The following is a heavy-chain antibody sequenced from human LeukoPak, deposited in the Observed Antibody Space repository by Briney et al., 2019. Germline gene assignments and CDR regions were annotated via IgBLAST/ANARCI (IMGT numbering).Heavy chain of an antibody. CDR3: ARGGRGSAAVVAPRSFDI. J-gene: IGHJ3*02. CDR2: TYTGGNS. Sequence: GGSLRLSCAASGFIVSSIHMVWVRQAPGKGLEWVSVTYTGGNSYYADSVKGRFIISGDISKNTLYLQMNSLRAEDSALYYCARGGRGSAAVVAPRSFDIWGQGTMVTVSS. V-gene: IGHV3-53*01. CDR1: GFIVSSIH. D-gene: IGHD3-22*01.